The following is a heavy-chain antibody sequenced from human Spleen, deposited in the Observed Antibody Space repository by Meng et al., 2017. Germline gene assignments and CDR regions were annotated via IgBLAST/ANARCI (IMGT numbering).Heavy chain of an antibody. D-gene: IGHD7-27*01. CDR3: ARGYPGDSRYFDL. J-gene: IGHJ2*01. V-gene: IGHV4-30-4*01. CDR1: GDSISSGDYY. Sequence: QVQLQESGPGLVKPSQTLSLTCTVSGDSISSGDYYWSWIRQPPGKGLEWIGYIYYSGSTYYNPSLKSRVTISVDTSKNQCSLKLNSVTAADTAVYYCARGYPGDSRYFDLWGRGTLVTVSS. CDR2: IYYSGST.